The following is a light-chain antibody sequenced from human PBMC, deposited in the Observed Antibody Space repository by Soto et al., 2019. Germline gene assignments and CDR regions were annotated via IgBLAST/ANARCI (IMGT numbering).Light chain of an antibody. CDR2: DVN. J-gene: IGLJ1*01. CDR1: SSDVGGYNY. V-gene: IGLV2-8*01. Sequence: QSALTQPASVSGSPGQSITISCTGTSSDVGGYNYVSWYQQHPGKAPKLMMFDVNKRPSGVPDRFSGSRSGNTASLTVSGLQAEDEADYFCSSYAGNSIYVFGTGTKVTVL. CDR3: SSYAGNSIYV.